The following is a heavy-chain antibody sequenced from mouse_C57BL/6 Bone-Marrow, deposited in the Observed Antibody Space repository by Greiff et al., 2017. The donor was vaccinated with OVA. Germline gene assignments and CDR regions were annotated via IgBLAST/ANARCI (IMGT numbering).Heavy chain of an antibody. CDR3: ARRDLGRYFDV. Sequence: ESGAELVKPGASVKISCKASGYAFSSYWMNWVKQRPGKGLEWIGQIYPGDGDTNYNGKFKGKATLTADKSSSTAYMQLSSLTSEDSAVYFCARRDLGRYFDVWGTGTTVTVSS. V-gene: IGHV1-80*01. CDR2: IYPGDGDT. CDR1: GYAFSSYW. J-gene: IGHJ1*03.